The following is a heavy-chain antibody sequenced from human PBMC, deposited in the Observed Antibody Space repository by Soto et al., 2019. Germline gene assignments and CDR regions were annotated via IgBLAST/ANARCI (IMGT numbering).Heavy chain of an antibody. CDR3: ARAPTFGEVFDYYYMDV. Sequence: QVQLVQSGAEVKKPGSSVKVSCKASGGTFSSYTISWVRQAPGQGLEWMGRIIPILGIANYAQKFQGRVTITADKPTSTAYMELSSLRSEDTAVYYCARAPTFGEVFDYYYMDVWGKGTTVTVSS. J-gene: IGHJ6*03. CDR1: GGTFSSYT. V-gene: IGHV1-69*02. D-gene: IGHD3-10*01. CDR2: IIPILGIA.